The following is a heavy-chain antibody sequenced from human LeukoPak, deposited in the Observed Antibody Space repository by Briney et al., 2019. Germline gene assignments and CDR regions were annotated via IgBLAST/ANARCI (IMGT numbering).Heavy chain of an antibody. CDR1: GGSLSSYY. V-gene: IGHV4-59*08. D-gene: IGHD2-21*02. Sequence: SETLSLTCTVSGGSLSSYYWIWIRQPPGKGLEWIGYIHYTGRTTYHPSLKSRVTISLDTSKNQFSLRLSSVTAADTAVYYCARHFPNHGGDSFDYWGQGNLVTVSS. J-gene: IGHJ4*02. CDR3: ARHFPNHGGDSFDY. CDR2: IHYTGRT.